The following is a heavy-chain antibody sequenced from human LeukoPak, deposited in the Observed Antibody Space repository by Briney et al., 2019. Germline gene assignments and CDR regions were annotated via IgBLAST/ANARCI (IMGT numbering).Heavy chain of an antibody. CDR1: GFTFGDYY. CDR2: ISSSGSTI. D-gene: IGHD3-9*01. Sequence: GGSLRLSCAASGFTFGDYYMSWIRQAPGKGLEWVSYISSSGSTIYYADSVKGRFTISRDNAKNSLYLQMNSLRAEDTAVYYCARDNNDILTGYYEALGYWGQGTLVTVSS. CDR3: ARDNNDILTGYYEALGY. V-gene: IGHV3-11*01. J-gene: IGHJ4*02.